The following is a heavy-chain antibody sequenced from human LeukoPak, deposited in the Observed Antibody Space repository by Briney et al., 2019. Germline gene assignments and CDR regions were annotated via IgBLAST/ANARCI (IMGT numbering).Heavy chain of an antibody. CDR1: GGTFSSYA. J-gene: IGHJ6*03. Sequence: SVKVSCKASGGTFSSYAISWVRQAPGQGLEWMGRIVPIFGTANYAQKFQGRVTITTDESTSTAYMELSSLRSEDTAVYYCARGITLGYCSGGSCYATRNKYYYYYMDVWGKGTTVTVSS. CDR3: ARGITLGYCSGGSCYATRNKYYYYYMDV. D-gene: IGHD2-15*01. V-gene: IGHV1-69*05. CDR2: IVPIFGTA.